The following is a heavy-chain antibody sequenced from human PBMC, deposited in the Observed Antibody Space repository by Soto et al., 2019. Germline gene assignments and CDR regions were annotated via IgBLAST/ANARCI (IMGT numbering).Heavy chain of an antibody. CDR3: ARVRWRRDGYNSKRRGAGHFDY. CDR2: IYHSGST. CDR1: GGSISSSNW. Sequence: SETLSLTCAVSGGSISSSNWWSWDRQPPGKGLEWIGEIYHSGSTNYNPSLKSRVTISVDKSKNQFSLKLSSVTAADTAVYYCARVRWRRDGYNSKRRGAGHFDYWGQEPWSPSPQ. J-gene: IGHJ4*01. V-gene: IGHV4-4*02. D-gene: IGHD5-12*01.